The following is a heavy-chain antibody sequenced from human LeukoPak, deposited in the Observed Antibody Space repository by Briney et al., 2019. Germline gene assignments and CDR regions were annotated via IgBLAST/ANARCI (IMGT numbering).Heavy chain of an antibody. CDR2: VYHNETP. Sequence: SETLSLTCAVSVGSISSGNWWSWVRQSPGKGLEWIGEVYHNETPNYNPSLKSRVTISADTFKNHFSLKLTSVPAADTAVYYCATAPILRGEAGEQYKYGMDVWGQGSTVIVSS. D-gene: IGHD1-1*01. J-gene: IGHJ6*02. V-gene: IGHV4-4*02. CDR3: ATAPILRGEAGEQYKYGMDV. CDR1: VGSISSGNW.